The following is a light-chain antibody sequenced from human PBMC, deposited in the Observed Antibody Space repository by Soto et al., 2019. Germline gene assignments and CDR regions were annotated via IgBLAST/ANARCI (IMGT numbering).Light chain of an antibody. CDR3: SSSAGSNNLHVL. V-gene: IGLV2-8*01. CDR1: SRDVGGYEY. J-gene: IGLJ2*01. CDR2: EVI. Sequence: QSALTQPPSAPGSPGQSVTISCTGSSRDVGGYEYVSWYQQHPGKAPKLIIYEVIKRPSGFPDCFSGSKSGNTASLTVSGPQAEDEADYYCSSSAGSNNLHVLFGGGTKVTVL.